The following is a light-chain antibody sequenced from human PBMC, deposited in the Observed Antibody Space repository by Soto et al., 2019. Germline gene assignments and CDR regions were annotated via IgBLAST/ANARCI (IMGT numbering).Light chain of an antibody. V-gene: IGLV2-14*01. Sequence: QSALTQPAPVSGSPGQAITISCTGTSSDVGGYNYVSRYQQHPGKAPKLMIYEVSNRPSGVSNRFSGSKSGNTASLTISGLQAEDEADYYCSSYTSSSTVFGTGTKLTVL. CDR3: SSYTSSSTV. CDR1: SSDVGGYNY. CDR2: EVS. J-gene: IGLJ1*01.